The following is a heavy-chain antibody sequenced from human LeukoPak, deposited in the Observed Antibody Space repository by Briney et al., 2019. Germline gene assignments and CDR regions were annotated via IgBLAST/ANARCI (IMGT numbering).Heavy chain of an antibody. Sequence: GGSLRLSCAASGFTFSSYEMNWVRQAPGKGLEWVSYISSSGSTIYYADSVKGRFTISRDNAKNSLYLQMNSLRAEDTAVYYCARGGYCSGGSCYLSYYYMDVWDKGTTVTISS. V-gene: IGHV3-48*03. CDR3: ARGGYCSGGSCYLSYYYMDV. D-gene: IGHD2-15*01. CDR1: GFTFSSYE. CDR2: ISSSGSTI. J-gene: IGHJ6*03.